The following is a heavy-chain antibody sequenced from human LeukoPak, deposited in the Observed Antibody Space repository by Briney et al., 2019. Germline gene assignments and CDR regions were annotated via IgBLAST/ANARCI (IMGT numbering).Heavy chain of an antibody. J-gene: IGHJ4*02. CDR3: ASELAYYFDS. V-gene: IGHV3-48*04. Sequence: PGGSLRLSCAASGFTFSSYRMNWVRQAPGEGLEWVSYISTSSTTIYYADSVKGRFTISRDNAKNSLYLQMNSLRVEDTAVYYCASELAYYFDSWGQGTLVTVSS. CDR1: GFTFSSYR. CDR2: ISTSSTTI. D-gene: IGHD2-21*01.